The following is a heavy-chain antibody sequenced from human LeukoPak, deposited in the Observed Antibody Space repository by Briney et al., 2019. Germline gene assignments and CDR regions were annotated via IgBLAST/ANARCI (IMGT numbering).Heavy chain of an antibody. J-gene: IGHJ3*02. D-gene: IGHD1-26*01. CDR1: GYTFTGYY. CDR2: IIPIFGTA. Sequence: ASVKVSCKASGYTFTGYYMHWVRQAPGQGLEWMGGIIPIFGTANYAQKFQGRVTITADESTSTAYMELSSLRSEDTAVYYCARDSGSFDGIWGQGTMVTVSS. V-gene: IGHV1-69*13. CDR3: ARDSGSFDGI.